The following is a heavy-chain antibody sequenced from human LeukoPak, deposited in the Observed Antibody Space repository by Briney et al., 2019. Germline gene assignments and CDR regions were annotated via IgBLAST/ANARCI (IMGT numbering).Heavy chain of an antibody. CDR2: IYHSGSA. D-gene: IGHD2-2*02. V-gene: IGHV4-38-2*02. CDR3: VRYCSSTTCYTRAVDY. CDR1: GYSITSGYN. J-gene: IGHJ4*02. Sequence: SETLSLTCTVSGYSITSGYNWAWIRRPPGKVLEWIGSIYHSGSAYYNPSLKSRVTISVDTSKNQFSLKLSSVTAADTAVYYCVRYCSSTTCYTRAVDYWGQGTLVTVSS.